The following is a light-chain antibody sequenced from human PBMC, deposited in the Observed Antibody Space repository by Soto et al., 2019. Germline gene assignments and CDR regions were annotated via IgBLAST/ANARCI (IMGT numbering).Light chain of an antibody. CDR2: EGG. J-gene: IGLJ1*01. Sequence: QSVLTQPASVSGSPGQSITISCTGTSSDVGSYNLVSWYQQHPGKAPKLMIYEGGKRPSGVSNRFSGSKSGNTASLTISGLQAEDEADYYCCSYAGSSPWDFGTGTKVTVL. V-gene: IGLV2-23*01. CDR3: CSYAGSSPWD. CDR1: SSDVGSYNL.